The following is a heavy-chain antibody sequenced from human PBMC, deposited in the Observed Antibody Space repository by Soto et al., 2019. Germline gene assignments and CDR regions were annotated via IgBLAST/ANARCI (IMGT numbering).Heavy chain of an antibody. D-gene: IGHD5-18*01. CDR1: GYTFTSYG. CDR3: ARGGYSYGLGYYYYYYYMDV. V-gene: IGHV1-18*01. CDR2: ISAYNGNT. Sequence: ASVKVSCKASGYTFTSYGISWVRQAPGQGLEWMGWISAYNGNTNYAQKLQGRVTMTTDTSTSTAYIELRSLRSDDTAVYYCARGGYSYGLGYYYYYYYMDVWGKGTTVTVSS. J-gene: IGHJ6*03.